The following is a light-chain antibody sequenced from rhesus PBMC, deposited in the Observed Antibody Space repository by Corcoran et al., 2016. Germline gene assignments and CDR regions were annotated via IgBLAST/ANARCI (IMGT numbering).Light chain of an antibody. CDR1: QGISKW. Sequence: DIQMIQYPSSLSATVGDRVTMTCRASQGISKWLAWYQQKPGKTPKVLIYRASNLETGVPSRFRGSGSRTEFPLPISSLQPEEIATYYCRQHDNSPYSFGQGTKVEIK. V-gene: IGKV1-69*01. CDR2: RAS. J-gene: IGKJ2*01. CDR3: RQHDNSPYS.